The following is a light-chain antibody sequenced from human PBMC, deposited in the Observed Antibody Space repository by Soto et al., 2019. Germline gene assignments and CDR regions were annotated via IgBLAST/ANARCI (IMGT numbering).Light chain of an antibody. CDR3: ETWDSNTLL. J-gene: IGLJ2*01. V-gene: IGLV4-60*03. CDR1: GGHSMYI. CDR2: IEDSGTY. Sequence: QPVLTQSSSASASPGSSVKLTCTLSGGHSMYIIAWHQQQPGKAPQYLMKIEDSGTYNRGTGVPDRFSGSSSGADRYLTICTLRSEEGADYYGETWDSNTLLFGGGTKLTVL.